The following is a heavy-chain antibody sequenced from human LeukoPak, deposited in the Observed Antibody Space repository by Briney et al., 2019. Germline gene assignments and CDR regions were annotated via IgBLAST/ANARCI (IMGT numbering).Heavy chain of an antibody. CDR1: GFTFSSYW. Sequence: GGSLRLSCAASGFTFSSYWMSWVRQPPGKGLEWVANIQQDGSDKYYVDSVKGRFTISRDNAKNSLYLQMNSLRAEDTAVYYCARDRRVWELWGNSWDYWGQGTLVTVSS. J-gene: IGHJ4*02. D-gene: IGHD1-26*01. CDR3: ARDRRVWELWGNSWDY. CDR2: IQQDGSDK. V-gene: IGHV3-7*03.